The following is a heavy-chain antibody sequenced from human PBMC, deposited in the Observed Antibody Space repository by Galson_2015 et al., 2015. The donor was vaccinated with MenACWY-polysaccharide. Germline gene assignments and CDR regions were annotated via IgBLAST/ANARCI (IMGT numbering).Heavy chain of an antibody. CDR2: IYPGDSDT. CDR3: ARRGGYAFDI. CDR1: GSTFTSYW. Sequence: QSGAEVKKPGESLTISCKGSGSTFTSYWIGWVRQMPGKGLEWMGIIYPGDSDTKYSPSLEGQVTISADKSVTTAYLQWSSLKASDAAMYYCARRGGYAFDIWGQGTMVTVSS. J-gene: IGHJ3*02. V-gene: IGHV5-51*01.